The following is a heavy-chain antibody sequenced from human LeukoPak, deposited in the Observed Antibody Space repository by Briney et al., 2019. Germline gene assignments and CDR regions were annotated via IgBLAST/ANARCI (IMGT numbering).Heavy chain of an antibody. V-gene: IGHV3-30-3*01. J-gene: IGHJ5*01. D-gene: IGHD2-15*01. CDR3: ARGKYCSGGECYSVRTSYDGFDS. CDR1: GFTFSSYA. Sequence: PGGSLRLSCAASGFTFSSYAMHWVRQAPGKGLEWVAVISYDGSNKYYADSVKGRFTISRDNSKNTLYLQMNSLRAEDTAVYYCARGKYCSGGECYSVRTSYDGFDSWGQGTVVSVSS. CDR2: ISYDGSNK.